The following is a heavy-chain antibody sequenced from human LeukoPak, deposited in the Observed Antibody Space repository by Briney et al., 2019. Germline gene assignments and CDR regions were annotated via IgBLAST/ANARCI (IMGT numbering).Heavy chain of an antibody. Sequence: GESLRLSCEASGFTFDDYGMTWVRQVPGKGLEWISIINWNGGTTSYADSVKGRFTISRDNDKNSLYLQMNSLRAEDTALYYCARGGYRQLAYFDYWGQGALVTVSS. D-gene: IGHD3-16*02. V-gene: IGHV3-20*04. CDR2: INWNGGTT. CDR1: GFTFDDYG. J-gene: IGHJ4*02. CDR3: ARGGYRQLAYFDY.